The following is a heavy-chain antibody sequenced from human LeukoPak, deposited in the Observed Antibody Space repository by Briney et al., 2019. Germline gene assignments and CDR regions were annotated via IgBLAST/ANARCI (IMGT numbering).Heavy chain of an antibody. J-gene: IGHJ4*01. Sequence: PGKSLRLSCAASGFAFSKYSMHWVRQAPGKGLDWVAVISYDGKTEYYGDLVKGRFTVSRDNYRNILFLQMNNLRIEDTAVYYCARVDELFYYGSGPDYWGPGTLVTVSS. CDR1: GFAFSKYS. CDR3: ARVDELFYYGSGPDY. V-gene: IGHV3-30*04. CDR2: ISYDGKTE. D-gene: IGHD3-10*01.